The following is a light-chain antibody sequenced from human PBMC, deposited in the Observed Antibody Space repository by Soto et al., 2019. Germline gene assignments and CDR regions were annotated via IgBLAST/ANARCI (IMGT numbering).Light chain of an antibody. CDR3: QAWDSSTNYV. CDR1: KLGDKY. CDR2: QDS. V-gene: IGLV3-1*01. Sequence: SYELTQPPSVSVSPGQTASITCSGAKLGDKYACWYQQKPGQSPVLVIYQDSKRPSGIPERFSGSNSGNTATLTISGTQAMDEADDYCQAWDSSTNYVFGTGTKLTVL. J-gene: IGLJ1*01.